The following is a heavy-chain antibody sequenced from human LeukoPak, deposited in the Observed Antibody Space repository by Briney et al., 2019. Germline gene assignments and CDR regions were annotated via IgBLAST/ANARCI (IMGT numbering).Heavy chain of an antibody. CDR3: ARVQYYDSSGYYLFDY. Sequence: LSETLSLTCTVSGGSISSYYWSWIRQPAGKGLEWIGRIYTSGSTNYIPSLKSRVTMSVDTSKNQFSLKLSSVTAADTAVYYCARVQYYDSSGYYLFDYWGQGTLVTVSS. J-gene: IGHJ4*02. CDR1: GGSISSYY. V-gene: IGHV4-4*07. CDR2: IYTSGST. D-gene: IGHD3-22*01.